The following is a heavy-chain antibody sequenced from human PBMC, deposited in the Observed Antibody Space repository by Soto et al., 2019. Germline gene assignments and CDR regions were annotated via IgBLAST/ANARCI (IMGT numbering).Heavy chain of an antibody. Sequence: ASVKVSCKASGYTFTSYAMHWVRQAPGQRLEWMGWINAGNGNTKYSQRFQGRVTITRDTSASTAYMELSSLRSEDTAVFYCARGLPLTMDYWGQGTLVTVPS. J-gene: IGHJ4*02. CDR1: GYTFTSYA. V-gene: IGHV1-3*01. D-gene: IGHD2-15*01. CDR3: ARGLPLTMDY. CDR2: INAGNGNT.